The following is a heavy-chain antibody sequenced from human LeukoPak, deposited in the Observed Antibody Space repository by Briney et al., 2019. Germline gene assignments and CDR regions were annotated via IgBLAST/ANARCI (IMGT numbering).Heavy chain of an antibody. D-gene: IGHD6-19*01. Sequence: PSETLSLTCTVSGYSISSGYYWGWIRQPPGKGLEWIGSIYHSGSTYYNPSLKSRVTISVDTSKNQFSLKLSSVTAADTAVYYCARDTSIGLGFSWGQGTLVTVSS. CDR1: GYSISSGYY. V-gene: IGHV4-38-2*02. CDR2: IYHSGST. J-gene: IGHJ5*02. CDR3: ARDTSIGLGFS.